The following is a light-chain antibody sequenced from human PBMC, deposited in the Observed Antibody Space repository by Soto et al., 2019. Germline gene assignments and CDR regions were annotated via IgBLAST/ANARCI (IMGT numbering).Light chain of an antibody. J-gene: IGKJ1*01. Sequence: EIVRTQSPATLSVSPGAGATLSCRASQSVSSKLAWYQKKPGQAPRILIYGASTRATGIPARFSGSGSGTEFNLIISSLQSEDSAVYYCQQYNSWLWTFGQGTKLDIK. CDR3: QQYNSWLWT. CDR2: GAS. V-gene: IGKV3-15*01. CDR1: QSVSSK.